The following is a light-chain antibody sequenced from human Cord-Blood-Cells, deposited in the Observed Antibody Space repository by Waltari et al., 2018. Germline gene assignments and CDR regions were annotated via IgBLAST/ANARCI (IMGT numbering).Light chain of an antibody. V-gene: IGKV2-28*01. CDR2: LGS. CDR3: MQALQTPIT. CDR1: QSLLHSNGYNS. Sequence: DIVMTQSPLSLPVTPGEPASISCRSSQSLLHSNGYNSLDWYLQKPGQSPQLRIYLGSNRASGVPDRFRGSGSGADFTLKISRVEAKDVGVYYCMQALQTPITFGQGTRLEIK. J-gene: IGKJ5*01.